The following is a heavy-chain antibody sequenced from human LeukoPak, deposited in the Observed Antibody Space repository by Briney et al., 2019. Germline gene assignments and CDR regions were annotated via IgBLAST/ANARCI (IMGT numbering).Heavy chain of an antibody. Sequence: RGESLKISCKGSGYSFTSYWIGWVRQMPGKGLEWMGTIYPGDSDTRYSPSFQGQVTISADKSISTAYLQWSSLKASDTAMYYCARHFADAYCGGDCYPDYWGQGTLVTVSS. J-gene: IGHJ4*02. CDR3: ARHFADAYCGGDCYPDY. CDR1: GYSFTSYW. CDR2: IYPGDSDT. D-gene: IGHD2-21*02. V-gene: IGHV5-51*01.